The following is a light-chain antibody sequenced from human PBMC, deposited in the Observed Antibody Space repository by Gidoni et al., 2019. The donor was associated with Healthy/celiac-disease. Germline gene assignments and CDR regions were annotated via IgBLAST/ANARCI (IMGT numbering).Light chain of an antibody. V-gene: IGKV3-15*01. CDR2: GAS. J-gene: IGKJ3*01. CDR3: QQYNNWPLFT. Sequence: EIVMTPSPATLSVSPGERATLSCRASQSVSSNLAWYQQKPGQAPRLLIYGASTRATGIPARFSGSGSGTEFTLTISSLQSEDFAVYYCQQYNNWPLFTFGPGTKVEIK. CDR1: QSVSSN.